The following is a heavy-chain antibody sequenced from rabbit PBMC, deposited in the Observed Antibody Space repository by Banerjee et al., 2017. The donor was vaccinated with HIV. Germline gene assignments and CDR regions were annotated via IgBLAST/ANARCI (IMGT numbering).Heavy chain of an antibody. D-gene: IGHD5-1*01. Sequence: QEQLEESGGGLVQPEGSLKLSCTASGFSFSDKAVLCCGRQAPGKGLEWIACINAITGRADFPCCPTRRFTFPKSSSPSVTLQRTSRTAWALATYFSAREFTCGIGGDFCWWGPGPLLSV. CDR3: AREFTCGIGGDFCW. J-gene: IGHJ4*01. CDR2: INAITGRA. V-gene: IGHV1S45*01. CDR1: GFSFSDKAV.